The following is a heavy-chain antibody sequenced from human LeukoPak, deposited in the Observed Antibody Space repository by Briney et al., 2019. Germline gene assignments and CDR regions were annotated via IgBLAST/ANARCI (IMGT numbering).Heavy chain of an antibody. CDR1: GVSISGGGNS. J-gene: IGHJ6*02. CDR3: ANSGSYHYYHYGMDV. V-gene: IGHV4-30-2*01. D-gene: IGHD3-10*01. Sequence: SETLSLTCAVSGVSISGGGNSWNWIRQPPGKGLEWIGHIYDTGSTYYNPSLKSRVTISVDKSKNQFSLRLRSVTAAGTAVYYCANSGSYHYYHYGMDVWGQGTTVTVSS. CDR2: IYDTGST.